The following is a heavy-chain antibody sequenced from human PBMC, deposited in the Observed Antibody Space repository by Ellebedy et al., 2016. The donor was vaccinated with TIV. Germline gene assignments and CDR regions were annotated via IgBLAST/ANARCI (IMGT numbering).Heavy chain of an antibody. CDR2: ISGSGGMM. CDR1: GFIFSSYC. CDR3: ARRSRGPSYYFDY. V-gene: IGHV3-48*04. D-gene: IGHD3-10*01. J-gene: IGHJ4*02. Sequence: PGGSLRLSCVASGFIFSSYCMTWVRQAPGKGLEWISYISGSGGMMDHADSVKGRFTISRDNAKNSLYLQLSSLRAEDPAVYYCARRSRGPSYYFDYWGQGALVTVSS.